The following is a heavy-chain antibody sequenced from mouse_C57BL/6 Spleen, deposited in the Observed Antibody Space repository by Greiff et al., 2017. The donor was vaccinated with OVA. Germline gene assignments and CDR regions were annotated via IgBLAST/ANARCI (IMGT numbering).Heavy chain of an antibody. CDR1: GYTFTDYE. CDR2: IDPETGGT. D-gene: IGHD2-2*01. V-gene: IGHV1-15*01. CDR3: TRGGYPRDYAMDY. Sequence: QVHVKQSGAELVRPGASVTLSCKASGYTFTDYEMHWVKQTPVHGLEWIGAIDPETGGTAYNQKFKGKAILTADKSSSTAYMELRSLTSEDSAVYYCTRGGYPRDYAMDYWGQGTSVTVSA. J-gene: IGHJ4*01.